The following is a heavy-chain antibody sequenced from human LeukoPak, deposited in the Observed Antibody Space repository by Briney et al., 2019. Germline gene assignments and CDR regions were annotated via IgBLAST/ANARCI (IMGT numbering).Heavy chain of an antibody. J-gene: IGHJ4*02. Sequence: PGGSLRLSCAASGFTVSSNYMSWVRQAPGKGLEWVSVIYSGGSTYYADSVKGRFTISRDNAKNSLYLQMHSLRAEDTAVYYCTRVGRTTWYGWGQGTLVTVSS. V-gene: IGHV3-53*01. CDR1: GFTVSSNY. D-gene: IGHD1-14*01. CDR2: IYSGGST. CDR3: TRVGRTTWYG.